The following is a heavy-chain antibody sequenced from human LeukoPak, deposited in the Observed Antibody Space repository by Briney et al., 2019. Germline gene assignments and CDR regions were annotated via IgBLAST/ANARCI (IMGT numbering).Heavy chain of an antibody. J-gene: IGHJ4*02. CDR3: AREGPKLNYDFWSGYYYYFDY. D-gene: IGHD3-3*01. CDR2: IYYSGST. CDR1: GGSISSYY. V-gene: IGHV4-59*01. Sequence: SETLSLTCTVSGGSISSYYWSWIRQPPGKGLEWIGYIYYSGSTNYNPSLKSRVTISVDTSKNQFSLKLSSVTAADTAVYYCAREGPKLNYDFWSGYYYYFDYWGQGTLVTVSS.